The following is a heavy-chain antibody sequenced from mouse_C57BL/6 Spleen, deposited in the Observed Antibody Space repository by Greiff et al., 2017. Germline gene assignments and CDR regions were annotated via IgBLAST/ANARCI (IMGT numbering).Heavy chain of an antibody. CDR3: ASRLLLRGDY. D-gene: IGHD1-1*01. CDR1: GYTFTGYW. Sequence: VQLQQSGAELMKPGASVKLSCKATGYTFTGYWIEWVKQRPGHGLEWIGEILPGSCSTNYNEKFKGKATFTADKSSNTAYMQLSSLTTEDSAIDYCASRLLLRGDYWGQGTTLTVSS. CDR2: ILPGSCST. J-gene: IGHJ2*01. V-gene: IGHV1-9*01.